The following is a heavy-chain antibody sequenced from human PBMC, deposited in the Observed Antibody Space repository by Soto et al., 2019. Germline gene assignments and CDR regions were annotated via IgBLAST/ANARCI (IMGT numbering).Heavy chain of an antibody. Sequence: GSLRLSCAASGFTFSSYSMNWVRRAPGKGLEWVSYISSSSSTIYYADSVKGRFTISRDNAKNSLYLQMNSLRDEDTAVYYCARVPIVGATTGYFDYWGQGTLVTVSS. D-gene: IGHD1-26*01. J-gene: IGHJ4*02. CDR1: GFTFSSYS. CDR3: ARVPIVGATTGYFDY. V-gene: IGHV3-48*02. CDR2: ISSSSSTI.